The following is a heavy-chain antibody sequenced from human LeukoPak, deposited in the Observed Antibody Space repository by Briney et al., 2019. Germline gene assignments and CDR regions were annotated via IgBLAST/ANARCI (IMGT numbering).Heavy chain of an antibody. D-gene: IGHD3-10*01. CDR3: VRDRGWFHFDL. J-gene: IGHJ4*02. V-gene: IGHV1-69*04. CDR1: GGTFSSYA. Sequence: SVKVSCKASGGTFSSYAISWVRQAPGQGLEWMGRIIPILGIANYAQKFQGRVTITADKSTSTAYMELSSLRSEDTAVYYCVRDRGWFHFDLWGQGTLVTVSS. CDR2: IIPILGIA.